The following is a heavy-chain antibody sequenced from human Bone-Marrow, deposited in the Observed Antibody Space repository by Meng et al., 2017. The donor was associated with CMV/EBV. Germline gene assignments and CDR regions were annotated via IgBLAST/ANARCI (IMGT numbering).Heavy chain of an antibody. V-gene: IGHV4-38-2*02. CDR3: ARSPYCSGGSCRPHNYFDY. J-gene: IGHJ4*02. CDR1: GYSISSGYY. CDR2: IYHSGST. D-gene: IGHD2-15*01. Sequence: SETLSLTCTVSGYSISSGYYWGWIRQPPGKGLEWIGSIYHSGSTYYNPSLKSRVTISVDTSKNQFSLKLYSVIAADTAVYYCARSPYCSGGSCRPHNYFDYWGQGTRVTGSS.